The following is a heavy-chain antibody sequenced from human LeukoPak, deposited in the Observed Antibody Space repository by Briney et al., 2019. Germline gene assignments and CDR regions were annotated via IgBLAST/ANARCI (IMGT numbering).Heavy chain of an antibody. V-gene: IGHV4-39*07. J-gene: IGHJ4*02. CDR3: ARDRKVAVAGYYFDY. CDR1: GGSISSCTYS. D-gene: IGHD6-19*01. Sequence: SETLSLTCSVSGGSISSCTYSWGWIRQPPGKGLEWIGSFSCSGSTYYNPSLKSRVTISVDTSKSQFSLYMDSVTAADTAVYYCARDRKVAVAGYYFDYWGQGTLVTVSS. CDR2: FSCSGST.